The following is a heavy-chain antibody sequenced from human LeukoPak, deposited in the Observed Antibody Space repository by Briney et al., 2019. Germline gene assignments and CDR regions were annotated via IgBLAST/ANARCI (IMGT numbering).Heavy chain of an antibody. CDR2: ISSSISTI. J-gene: IGHJ5*02. D-gene: IGHD2-15*01. CDR3: ARGRGPYCSGGSCYWLDP. CDR1: GFTFSSYS. Sequence: GGSLRLSCAASGFTFSSYSMNWVRQAPGKGLEWVSYISSSISTIYYADSVKCRFTISRDNAKNSLYLQMNSLRAEDTAVYYCARGRGPYCSGGSCYWLDPWGQGTLVTVSS. V-gene: IGHV3-48*04.